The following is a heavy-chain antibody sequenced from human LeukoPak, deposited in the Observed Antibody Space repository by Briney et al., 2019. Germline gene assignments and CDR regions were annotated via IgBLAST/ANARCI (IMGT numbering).Heavy chain of an antibody. CDR3: ARTRYGDYGQLDY. V-gene: IGHV4-59*01. Sequence: SETLSLTCTVSGGSISSYYWSWIRQPPGKGLEWIGYIYYSGSTNYNPSLKSRVTISVDTSKNQFSLKLSSVTAADTAVYYCARTRYGDYGQLDYWGQGTLVTASS. D-gene: IGHD4-17*01. J-gene: IGHJ4*02. CDR1: GGSISSYY. CDR2: IYYSGST.